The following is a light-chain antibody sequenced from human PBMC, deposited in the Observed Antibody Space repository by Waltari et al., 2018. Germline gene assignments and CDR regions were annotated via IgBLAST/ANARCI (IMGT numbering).Light chain of an antibody. Sequence: QSALTQPASVSGSPGQSITISCPGSRSDVGGYHFVSGYQQHPGKAPKLVIYGVNKRPSGLSNLFSGSKSGNTASLIISGLQAEDEGDYYCYSYTTSGTRVFGTGTKVTVL. J-gene: IGLJ1*01. CDR1: RSDVGGYHF. V-gene: IGLV2-14*03. CDR2: GVN. CDR3: YSYTTSGTRV.